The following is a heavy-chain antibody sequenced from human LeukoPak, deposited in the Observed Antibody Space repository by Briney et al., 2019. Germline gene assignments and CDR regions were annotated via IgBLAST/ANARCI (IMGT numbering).Heavy chain of an antibody. CDR3: AKDIRDPEHYYDSSGLDY. CDR1: EFSISTNA. D-gene: IGHD3-22*01. Sequence: GGSLRLSCGASEFSISTNAMSWVRQAPGKGLEWVSLISWDGGSTYYADSVKGRFTISRDNSKNSLYLQMNSLRTEDTALYYCAKDIRDPEHYYDSSGLDYWGQGTLVTVSS. J-gene: IGHJ4*02. V-gene: IGHV3-43*01. CDR2: ISWDGGST.